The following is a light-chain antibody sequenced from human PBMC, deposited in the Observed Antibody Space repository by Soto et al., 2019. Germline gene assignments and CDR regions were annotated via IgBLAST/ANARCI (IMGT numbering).Light chain of an antibody. J-gene: IGKJ1*01. CDR1: QSVSSRY. CDR2: ATS. CDR3: QQYGNSLPWT. V-gene: IGKV3-20*01. Sequence: ELVLTQSPGTLSLSPGERATLSCIAIQSVSSRYLAWYQQKPGQAPRPLIYATSSRATDVPDRFSGSGSGTDFTLTISRLEPEDFAVYYCQQYGNSLPWTFGQGTKVDI.